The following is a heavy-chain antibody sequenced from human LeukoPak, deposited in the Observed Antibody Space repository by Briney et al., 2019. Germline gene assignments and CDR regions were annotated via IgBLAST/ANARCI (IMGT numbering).Heavy chain of an antibody. CDR2: INSDGSRT. J-gene: IGHJ4*02. V-gene: IGHV3-74*01. D-gene: IGHD6-13*01. CDR1: GFTFSTYW. CDR3: AKDKAEIAAAGLDY. Sequence: GGSLRLSCAASGFTFSTYWMHWVRQAPGKGLVWVSRINSDGSRTNYADSVKGRFTISRDNAKNSLYLQMNSLRAEDTALYYCAKDKAEIAAAGLDYWGQGTLVTVSS.